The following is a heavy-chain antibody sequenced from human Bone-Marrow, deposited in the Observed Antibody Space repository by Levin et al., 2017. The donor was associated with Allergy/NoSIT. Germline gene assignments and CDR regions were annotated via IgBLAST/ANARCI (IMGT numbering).Heavy chain of an antibody. CDR3: ARGGMVLRFLERLPTQYYGLGV. Sequence: PSETLSLTCTVSGGSLSSDDYSWSWIRQSPGKGLEWIGSISHSGRTYSNPSLKSRLSISIDTSKNQFSLKLTSVTAADTAVYYCARGGMVLRFLERLPTQYYGLGVWGQGTTVTVSS. CDR2: ISHSGRT. V-gene: IGHV4-30-4*01. CDR1: GGSLSSDDYS. D-gene: IGHD3-3*01. J-gene: IGHJ6*02.